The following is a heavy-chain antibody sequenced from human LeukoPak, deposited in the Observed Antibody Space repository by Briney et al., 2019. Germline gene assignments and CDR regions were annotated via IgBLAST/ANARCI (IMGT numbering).Heavy chain of an antibody. J-gene: IGHJ4*02. CDR3: ARDRHYYASSLGY. Sequence: GGSLRLSCAASGFTFSSYSMNWVRQAPGKWLEWVSYISSSSSTIYYTDSVKGRFTISRDNAKKSLFLQMNSLRAEDTAVYYCARDRHYYASSLGYWGQGTLVTVSS. D-gene: IGHD3-22*01. V-gene: IGHV3-48*01. CDR1: GFTFSSYS. CDR2: ISSSSSTI.